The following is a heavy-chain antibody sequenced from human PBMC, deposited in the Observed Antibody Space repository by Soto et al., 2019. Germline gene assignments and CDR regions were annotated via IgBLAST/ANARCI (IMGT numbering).Heavy chain of an antibody. CDR2: MNPYSGNT. Sequence: QVQLVQSGAEVKKPGASVRVSCMASGYTFFTYDIIWLRQATGQEPEGMGWMNPYSGNTGNVLAFQGRLTMTRSTSINTAYMDLSRLRSYDTAVYYCAMSMAGNDYFHMDDWGEVTTVIVS. V-gene: IGHV1-8*01. D-gene: IGHD3-10*01. CDR1: GYTFFTYD. J-gene: IGHJ6*03. CDR3: AMSMAGNDYFHMDD.